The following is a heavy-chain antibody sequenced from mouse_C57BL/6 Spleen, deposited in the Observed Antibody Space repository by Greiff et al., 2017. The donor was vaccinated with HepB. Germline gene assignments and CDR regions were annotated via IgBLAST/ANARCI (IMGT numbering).Heavy chain of an antibody. D-gene: IGHD1-1*01. V-gene: IGHV5-17*01. CDR2: ISSGSSTI. CDR3: VMQKYYGSGSYYFDD. Sequence: EVQLVESGGGLVKPGGSLKLSCAASGFTFSDYGMHWVRQAPEKGLEWVAYISSGSSTIYYADIVKGRFPISRDNAKNTMFLHMTSLRAADTAMYDCVMQKYYGSGSYYFDDWGQGTTLTVSS. CDR1: GFTFSDYG. J-gene: IGHJ2*01.